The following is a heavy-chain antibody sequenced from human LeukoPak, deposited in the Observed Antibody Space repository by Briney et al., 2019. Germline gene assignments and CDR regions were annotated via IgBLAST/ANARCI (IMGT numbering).Heavy chain of an antibody. D-gene: IGHD4-11*01. J-gene: IGHJ3*01. Sequence: GGSLRLSCEGTGFSFGIYWMSWVRQAPGKGLEWVANINEDGSEKYYVDSVKGRFTISRDNGKNALYLQMKSLRAEDTAVYYCARGQHRWDYSHNLMSFWGQGTLVTVSS. V-gene: IGHV3-7*01. CDR1: GFSFGIYW. CDR2: INEDGSEK. CDR3: ARGQHRWDYSHNLMSF.